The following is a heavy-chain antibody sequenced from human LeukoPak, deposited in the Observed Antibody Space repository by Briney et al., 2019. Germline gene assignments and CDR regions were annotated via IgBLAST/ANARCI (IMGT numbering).Heavy chain of an antibody. CDR2: ISYDGSNK. J-gene: IGHJ4*02. CDR1: GFTFSSYG. D-gene: IGHD6-13*01. Sequence: PGRSLRLSCAASGFTFSSYGMHWVRQAPGKGLEWVAVISYDGSNKYYADSVKGRFTISRDNSKNTLYLQMNSLRAEDTAVYYCAKWGNSSWHSFDYWGQGTLVTVSS. CDR3: AKWGNSSWHSFDY. V-gene: IGHV3-30*18.